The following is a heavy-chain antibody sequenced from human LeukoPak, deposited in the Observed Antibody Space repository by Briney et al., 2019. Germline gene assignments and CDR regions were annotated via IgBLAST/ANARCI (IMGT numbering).Heavy chain of an antibody. CDR2: IYYSGST. CDR1: GGSFSSYY. J-gene: IGHJ3*02. V-gene: IGHV4-59*01. D-gene: IGHD3-22*01. Sequence: PSETLSLTCTVSGGSFSSYYWSWLRQPPGKGLEWIGYIYYSGSTNYNPSLKSRVTMSVDTSKNQFSLKLSSVTAADTAVYYCARDKDYFDSGGAFDIWGQGTMVTVSS. CDR3: ARDKDYFDSGGAFDI.